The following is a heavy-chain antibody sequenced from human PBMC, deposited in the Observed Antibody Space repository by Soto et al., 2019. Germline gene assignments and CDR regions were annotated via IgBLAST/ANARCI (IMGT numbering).Heavy chain of an antibody. CDR3: VKDESINWYSGHFRH. Sequence: GGSLRLSCAASGFTFDDYAMHWVRQVPGKGLEWVSGINWNSGSIGYGDSVKGRFAITRDNAKNSLHLQMNSLSAEDTAFYYCVKDESINWYSGHFRHWGQGTLVTVSS. D-gene: IGHD6-13*01. CDR1: GFTFDDYA. V-gene: IGHV3-9*01. CDR2: INWNSGSI. J-gene: IGHJ1*01.